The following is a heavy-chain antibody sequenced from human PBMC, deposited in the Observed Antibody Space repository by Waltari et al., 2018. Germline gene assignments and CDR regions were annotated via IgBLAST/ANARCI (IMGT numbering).Heavy chain of an antibody. CDR3: AKSPHRYDYVWGSYRYVLDY. V-gene: IGHV3-23*01. CDR2: ISGSGGST. D-gene: IGHD3-16*02. J-gene: IGHJ4*02. CDR1: GFTFSSYA. Sequence: EVQLLESGGGLVQPGGSLRLSCAASGFTFSSYAMSWVRQAPGTGLEWVSAISGSGGSTYYADSVKGRFTISRDNSKNTLYLQMNSLRAEDTAVYYCAKSPHRYDYVWGSYRYVLDYWGQGTLVTVSS.